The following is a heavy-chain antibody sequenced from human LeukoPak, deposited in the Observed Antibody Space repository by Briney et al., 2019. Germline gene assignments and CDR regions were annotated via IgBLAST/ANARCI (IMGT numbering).Heavy chain of an antibody. CDR1: GFTFSSYW. CDR2: INSDGSST. V-gene: IGHV3-74*01. J-gene: IGHJ6*02. CDR3: ARDFNYGMDV. Sequence: GGSLRLSCAASGFTFSSYWMHWVRQAPGKGLVWFSRINSDGSSTSYADSVKGRFPISRDNAKNTLYLQMNSLRAEDTAVYYCARDFNYGMDVWGQGTTVTVSS.